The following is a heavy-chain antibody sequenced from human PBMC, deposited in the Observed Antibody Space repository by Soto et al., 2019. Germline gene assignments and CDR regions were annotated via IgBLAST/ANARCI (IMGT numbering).Heavy chain of an antibody. CDR3: AVAMVREILIFESSGMHV. Sequence: QVHLVQSGAEVKKPGSSVKVSCKTSGGSFNNYAVSWVRQAPGLGLEWMGGIIPNFDTPNYAQKFQDRVTIIAEESTRTVYMELRSIRSNDTAVYYCAVAMVREILIFESSGMHVWGQGTTVIVSS. D-gene: IGHD3-10*01. V-gene: IGHV1-69*01. J-gene: IGHJ6*02. CDR2: IIPNFDTP. CDR1: GGSFNNYA.